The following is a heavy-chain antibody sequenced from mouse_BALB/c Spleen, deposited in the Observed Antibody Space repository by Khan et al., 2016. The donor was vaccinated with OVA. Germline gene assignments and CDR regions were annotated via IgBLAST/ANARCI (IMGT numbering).Heavy chain of an antibody. J-gene: IGHJ3*01. CDR2: ISTGGHYT. CDR1: GFTFSTYG. V-gene: IGHV5-6*01. CDR3: ARLSYYYDSEGFDY. D-gene: IGHD1-1*01. Sequence: EVELVESGGDLVEPGGSLKLSCVASGFTFSTYGMSWVRQTPDKRLEWVATISTGGHYTYYPDSVRGRFTISRDNVKNTLYLQMTSLKSEDTAMFYCARLSYYYDSEGFDYWGQGTLVTVST.